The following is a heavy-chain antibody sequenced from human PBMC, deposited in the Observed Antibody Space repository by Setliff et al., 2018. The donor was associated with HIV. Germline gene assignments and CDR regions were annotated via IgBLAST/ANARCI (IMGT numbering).Heavy chain of an antibody. CDR2: IYYSGST. D-gene: IGHD5-18*01. CDR3: ARERQLWPLGWLDP. CDR1: GGSISTYY. V-gene: IGHV4-59*01. J-gene: IGHJ5*02. Sequence: SETMSLTCTVSGGSISTYYWSWIRQPPGKGLEWIGYIYYSGSTNYNPSLKSRVTISVDTSKNQFSLKLSSVTAADTAVYYCARERQLWPLGWLDPWGQGTLVTVSS.